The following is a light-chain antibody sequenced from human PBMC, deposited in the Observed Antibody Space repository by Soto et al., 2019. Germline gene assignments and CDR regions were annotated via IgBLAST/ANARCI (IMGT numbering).Light chain of an antibody. V-gene: IGLV2-14*01. CDR3: SSHSSSNTLVV. J-gene: IGLJ3*02. CDR1: SSDVGGYDY. Sequence: QSALTQPASVSGSPGQSITISCTGSSSDVGGYDYVSWYQHQPGKAPKLMIYEVASRPSGVSNRFSGSKSGNTASLTIAGLRAEDEGDDYCSSHSSSNTLVVFGGGTKLTVL. CDR2: EVA.